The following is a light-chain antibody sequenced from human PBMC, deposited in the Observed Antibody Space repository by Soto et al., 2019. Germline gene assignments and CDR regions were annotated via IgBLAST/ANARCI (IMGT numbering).Light chain of an antibody. CDR1: SPNVGTNP. Sequence: QSALTQPPSASGTPGQTVTISCSISSPNVGTNPVAWYQQLPGTAPKLLIYTNSQRPLGVPARFSGSKSGTSASLAISGLQSEDEGDHYCATWDDNVYVFGTGTKVTVL. CDR2: TNS. CDR3: ATWDDNVYV. V-gene: IGLV1-44*01. J-gene: IGLJ1*01.